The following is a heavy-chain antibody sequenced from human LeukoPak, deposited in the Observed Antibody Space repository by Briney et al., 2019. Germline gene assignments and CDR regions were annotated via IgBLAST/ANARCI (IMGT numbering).Heavy chain of an antibody. V-gene: IGHV3-74*01. CDR2: INSDGSST. CDR3: ATFSSSWYATFDY. J-gene: IGHJ4*02. D-gene: IGHD6-13*01. CDR1: GFTFSSYW. Sequence: GGSLRLSCAVSGFTFSSYWMHWVRQAPGKGLVWVSRINSDGSSTSYADSVKGRFTISRDNAKNTLYLQMNSLRAEDTAVYYCATFSSSWYATFDYWGQGTLVTVSS.